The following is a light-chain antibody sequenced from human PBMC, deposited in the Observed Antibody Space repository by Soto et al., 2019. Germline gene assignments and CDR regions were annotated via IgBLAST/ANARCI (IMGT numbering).Light chain of an antibody. CDR3: QQYYSTPYT. Sequence: DIVMTQSPDSLAVSLGERATINCKSSQSVLYSSNNKNYLAWYQQKPGQPPKLLIYWASTRESGVPDRFSGSWSGTDFTLTISSLQAEDVAVYYCQQYYSTPYTFGQGTKLDIK. J-gene: IGKJ2*01. CDR1: QSVLYSSNNKNY. V-gene: IGKV4-1*01. CDR2: WAS.